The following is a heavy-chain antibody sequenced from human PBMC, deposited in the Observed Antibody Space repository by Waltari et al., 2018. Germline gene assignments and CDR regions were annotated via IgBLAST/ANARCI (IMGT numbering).Heavy chain of an antibody. CDR1: GYSISSGYY. CDR3: ARDEVVPATNWFDP. J-gene: IGHJ5*02. V-gene: IGHV4-38-2*02. CDR2: IYHSGST. Sequence: QVQLQESGPGLVKPSETLSLTCAVSGYSISSGYYWGWNRQPPGKGLEWIGSIYHSGSTYYNPSLKSRVTISVDTSKNQFSLKLSSVTAADTAVYYCARDEVVPATNWFDPWGQGTLVTVSS. D-gene: IGHD2-2*01.